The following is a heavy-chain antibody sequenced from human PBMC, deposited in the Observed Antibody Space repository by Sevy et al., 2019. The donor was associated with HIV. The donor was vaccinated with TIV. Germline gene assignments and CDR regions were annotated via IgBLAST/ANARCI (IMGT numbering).Heavy chain of an antibody. J-gene: IGHJ5*02. V-gene: IGHV3-48*03. CDR1: GFTFSSYE. Sequence: GGSLRLSCAASGFTFSSYEMTWVRQAPGKGLEWISYIGSDGRTIYYADSVEGRFTISRDNTKNSLYLQLNSLRAEETAVYYCASHFYGSVNSYGSWFDPWGQGTLVTVSS. CDR2: IGSDGRTI. CDR3: ASHFYGSVNSYGSWFDP. D-gene: IGHD3-10*01.